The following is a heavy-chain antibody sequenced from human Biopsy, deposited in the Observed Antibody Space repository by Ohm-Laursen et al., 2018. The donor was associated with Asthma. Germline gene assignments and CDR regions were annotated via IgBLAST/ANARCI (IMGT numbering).Heavy chain of an antibody. CDR1: GGSMSSSSSY. D-gene: IGHD7-27*01. J-gene: IGHJ4*02. V-gene: IGHV4-39*01. CDR2: ISYTGSA. CDR3: ARHWDWGSFFDY. Sequence: TLSLTCAVSGGSMSSSSSYWGWIRQPPAKGLEWMGRISYTGSAYHNPSLKSRVTISVDTSKNHFSLKLSSVTAADTAVYYCARHWDWGSFFDYWGQGTPVTVSS.